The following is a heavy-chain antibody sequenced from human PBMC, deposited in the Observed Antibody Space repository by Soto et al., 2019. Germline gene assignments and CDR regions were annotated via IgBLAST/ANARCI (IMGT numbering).Heavy chain of an antibody. Sequence: EVQLEESGGGLIQPGGSLRLSCTASGLSVRNNYMSWVRQAPGMGLEWVSVIYNDGTTYYADSVKGRFTLSRDTSRNTLYLQMDRMRLEDTAVYFCVKDLAHMADHWGQGTLVIVSS. V-gene: IGHV3-66*03. CDR3: VKDLAHMADH. CDR2: IYNDGTT. CDR1: GLSVRNNY. J-gene: IGHJ4*02.